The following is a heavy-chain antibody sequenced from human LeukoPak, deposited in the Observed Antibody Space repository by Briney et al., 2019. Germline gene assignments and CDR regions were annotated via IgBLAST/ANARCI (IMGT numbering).Heavy chain of an antibody. CDR3: ARSGDYDFWSGYPTPDDY. V-gene: IGHV3-48*03. D-gene: IGHD3-3*01. J-gene: IGHJ4*02. Sequence: GGSLRLSCAASGFTFSSYEMNWVRQAPGKGLEWVSYISSSGSTIYYADSVKGRFTISRDNAENSLYLQMNSLRAEDTAVYYCARSGDYDFWSGYPTPDDYWGQGTLVTVSS. CDR2: ISSSGSTI. CDR1: GFTFSSYE.